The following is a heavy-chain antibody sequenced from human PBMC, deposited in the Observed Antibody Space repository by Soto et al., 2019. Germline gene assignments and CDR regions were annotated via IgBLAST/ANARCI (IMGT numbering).Heavy chain of an antibody. CDR3: ASLYGDPGGYYFDY. D-gene: IGHD4-17*01. CDR1: GGSISRYY. Sequence: PSETLSLTCTVSGGSISRYYWSWIRQPPGKGLEWIGYLYNTGSTIYNPSLKSRVTISVDTSKNQFSLKLSSVTAANTAVYYCASLYGDPGGYYFDYWGQGTLVTVSS. CDR2: LYNTGST. J-gene: IGHJ4*02. V-gene: IGHV4-59*12.